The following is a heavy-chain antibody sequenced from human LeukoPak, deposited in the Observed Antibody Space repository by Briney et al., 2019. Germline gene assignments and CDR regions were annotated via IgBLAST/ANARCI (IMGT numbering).Heavy chain of an antibody. D-gene: IGHD2-21*01. J-gene: IGHJ5*02. Sequence: SETLSLTCTVSGGSISSGGYYWSWIRQPPGKGLEWIGYIYHSGSTYYNPSLKSRVTISVDRSKNQFSLKLSSVTAADTAVYYCARKPLHKGWFDPWGQGTLVTVSS. CDR3: ARKPLHKGWFDP. CDR1: GGSISSGGYY. CDR2: IYHSGST. V-gene: IGHV4-30-2*01.